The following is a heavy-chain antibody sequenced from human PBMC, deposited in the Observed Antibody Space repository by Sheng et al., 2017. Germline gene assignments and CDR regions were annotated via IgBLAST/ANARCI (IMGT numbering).Heavy chain of an antibody. CDR3: ARACLWFGELSGYWFDP. CDR1: GGSISSYY. V-gene: IGHV4-59*01. Sequence: QVQLQESGPGLVKPSETLSLTCTVSGGSISSYYWSWIRQPPGKGLEWIGYIYYSGSTNYNPSLKSRVTISVDTSKNQFSLKLSSVTAADTAVYYCARACLWFGELSGYWFDPWGQGTLVTVSS. D-gene: IGHD3-10*01. J-gene: IGHJ5*02. CDR2: IYYSGST.